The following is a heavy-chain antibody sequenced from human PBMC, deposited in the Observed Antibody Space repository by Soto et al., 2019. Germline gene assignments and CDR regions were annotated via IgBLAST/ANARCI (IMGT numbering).Heavy chain of an antibody. CDR3: ARGITGTVTYYYGLDV. D-gene: IGHD1-20*01. CDR2: IIPIFGTA. J-gene: IGHJ6*02. Sequence: QVQLVQSGAEVKKPGSSMKVSCKASGGTFSSYAISWVRQAPGQGLEWMGGIIPIFGTADYAQTCHGKVTITADESSSTAYMELSSLRSEDTAVYYCARGITGTVTYYYGLDVWGQGTTVTVSS. CDR1: GGTFSSYA. V-gene: IGHV1-69*12.